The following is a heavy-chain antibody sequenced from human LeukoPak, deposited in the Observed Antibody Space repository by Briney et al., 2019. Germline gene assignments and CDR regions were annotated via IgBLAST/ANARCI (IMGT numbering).Heavy chain of an antibody. J-gene: IGHJ4*02. D-gene: IGHD3-3*01. CDR3: AKDREPLSTYYDFWSRTSDPDY. CDR2: ISGSGGST. CDR1: GFTFSSYA. Sequence: GGSLRLSCAASGFTFSSYAMSWVRQAPGKGLEWVSAISGSGGSTYYADSVKGRFTISRDNSKNTLYLQMNSLRAEDTAVYYCAKDREPLSTYYDFWSRTSDPDYWGQGTLVTVSS. V-gene: IGHV3-23*01.